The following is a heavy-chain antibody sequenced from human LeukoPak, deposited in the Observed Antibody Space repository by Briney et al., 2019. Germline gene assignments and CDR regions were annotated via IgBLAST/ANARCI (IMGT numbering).Heavy chain of an antibody. J-gene: IGHJ4*02. D-gene: IGHD3-22*01. CDR3: GKDIPYYYERNVYY. CDR1: GFTFSNFY. Sequence: GESLRLSWAASGFTFSNFYMSWIRQAPGKGLEWVSYISSSGSTIYYADSVKGRFTISRDNSKNTLYLQMTSLSAGDTAVYYCGKDIPYYYERNVYYWGQGTLVTVSS. V-gene: IGHV3-11*01. CDR2: ISSSGSTI.